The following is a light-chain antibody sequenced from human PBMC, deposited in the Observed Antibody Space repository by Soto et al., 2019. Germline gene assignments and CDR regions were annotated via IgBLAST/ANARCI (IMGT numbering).Light chain of an antibody. V-gene: IGKV1-39*01. CDR3: QPGYSTPQT. CDR1: QGISSH. J-gene: IGKJ1*01. CDR2: GAS. Sequence: DIQLTQSPSSLSASAGDRVTITCRASQGISSHLNWYQQKPGKAPKLLIYGASSLQSGVPSRVSGSGSGTDFTLTINSLQPEDFAIYYRQPGYSTPQTFGQGTKVEIK.